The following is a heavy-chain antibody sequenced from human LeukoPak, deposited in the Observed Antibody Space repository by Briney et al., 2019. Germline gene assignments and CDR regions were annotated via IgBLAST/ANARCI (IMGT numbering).Heavy chain of an antibody. J-gene: IGHJ4*02. CDR3: ARTLIYYYDSSGYYGLFDY. V-gene: IGHV4-34*01. D-gene: IGHD3-22*01. CDR2: INHSGST. Sequence: PSETLSLTCAVYGGSFSGYYWSWIRQPPGKGLEWIGEINHSGSTNYNPSLKSRVTISVDTSKNQFSMKLSSVTAANTAVYYCARTLIYYYDSSGYYGLFDYWGQGTLVTVSS. CDR1: GGSFSGYY.